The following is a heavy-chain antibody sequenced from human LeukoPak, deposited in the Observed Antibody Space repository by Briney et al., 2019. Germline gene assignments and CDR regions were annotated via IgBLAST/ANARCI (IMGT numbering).Heavy chain of an antibody. V-gene: IGHV5-51*01. CDR2: IYPGDSDT. D-gene: IGHD5-12*01. CDR3: ARQRLVATILAFDI. CDR1: GYSFTTYW. Sequence: GESLKISCKGSGYSFTTYWIGWVRQMPGKGLEWMGIIYPGDSDTRYSPSFQGQVTISANKSISTAYLQWGSLKASDTAMYYCARQRLVATILAFDIWGQGTMVTVSS. J-gene: IGHJ3*02.